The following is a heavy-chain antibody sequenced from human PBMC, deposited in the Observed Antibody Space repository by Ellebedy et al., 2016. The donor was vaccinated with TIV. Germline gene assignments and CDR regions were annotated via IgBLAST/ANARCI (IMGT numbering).Heavy chain of an antibody. D-gene: IGHD3-10*01. V-gene: IGHV4-61*01. Sequence: MPSETLSLTCTVSGGSVSSGRYYWSWIRQPPVKGLEWVGYSYYSGSTNYNPSLKSRVTISIDTSKNQFSLRLNSVTAADTAVYDCARDETSGWLDPWGQGTLVTVSS. J-gene: IGHJ5*02. CDR1: GGSVSSGRYY. CDR2: SYYSGST. CDR3: ARDETSGWLDP.